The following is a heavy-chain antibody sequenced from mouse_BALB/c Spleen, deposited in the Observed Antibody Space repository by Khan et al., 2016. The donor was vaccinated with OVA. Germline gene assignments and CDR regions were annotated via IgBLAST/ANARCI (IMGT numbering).Heavy chain of an antibody. V-gene: IGHV1-77*01. Sequence: QVQLKESGPELVKPGASVKMSCKASGYTFTDYVMNWVKQRNGQGLEWIGQIYPGSGSTFYNEKFKGKATLTADRSSSTAYMQLSNLTSEDSAVDCCARAVWDVFAYWAQGTLVTVSA. CDR2: IYPGSGST. CDR1: GYTFTDYV. CDR3: ARAVWDVFAY. D-gene: IGHD4-1*01. J-gene: IGHJ3*01.